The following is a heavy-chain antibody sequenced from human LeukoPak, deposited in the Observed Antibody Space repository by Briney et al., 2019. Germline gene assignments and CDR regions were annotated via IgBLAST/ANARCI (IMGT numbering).Heavy chain of an antibody. V-gene: IGHV3-23*01. D-gene: IGHD1-7*01. CDR2: IGGSASGSDT. CDR1: GFTFSNYA. Sequence: GGSLRLSCAASGFTFSNYAMSWVRQAPGRGLEWVSTIGGSASGSDTYYADSVRGRFIISRGNSKNTLSQQMNSLRAEDTAVYYCAQDRVPGTSPKLDYWGQGTLVSVSS. J-gene: IGHJ4*02. CDR3: AQDRVPGTSPKLDY.